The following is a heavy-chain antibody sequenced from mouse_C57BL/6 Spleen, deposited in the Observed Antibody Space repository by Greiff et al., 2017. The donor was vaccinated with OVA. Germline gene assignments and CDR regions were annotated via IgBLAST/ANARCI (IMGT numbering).Heavy chain of an antibody. CDR1: GFTFSDYY. Sequence: EVKLVESGGGLVQPGGSLKLSCAASGFTFSDYYMYWVRQTPEQRLEWVAYISNGGGSTYYPDTVKGRFTISRDNAKNTLYLQMSRLKSEDTAMYYCARHLLLRGYAMDYWGQGTSVTVSS. CDR2: ISNGGGST. CDR3: ARHLLLRGYAMDY. V-gene: IGHV5-12*01. J-gene: IGHJ4*01. D-gene: IGHD1-1*01.